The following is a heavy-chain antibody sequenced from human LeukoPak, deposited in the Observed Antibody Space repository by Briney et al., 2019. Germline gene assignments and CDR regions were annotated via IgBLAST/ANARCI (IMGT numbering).Heavy chain of an antibody. CDR2: ISGSGGST. D-gene: IGHD1-26*01. V-gene: IGHV3-23*01. Sequence: QPGGSLRLSCAASGFTFSSYGMHWVRQAPGKGLEWVSAISGSGGSTYYADSVKGRFTISRDNSKNTLYLQMNSLRAEDTAVYYCAKYSRWEPVADYWGQGTLVTVSS. J-gene: IGHJ4*02. CDR1: GFTFSSYG. CDR3: AKYSRWEPVADY.